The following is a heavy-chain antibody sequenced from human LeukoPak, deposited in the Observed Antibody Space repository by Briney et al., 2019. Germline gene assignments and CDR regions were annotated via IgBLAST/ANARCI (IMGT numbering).Heavy chain of an antibody. CDR3: ARSITRVRGVTFPFDY. V-gene: IGHV1-18*01. D-gene: IGHD3-10*01. CDR2: ISAYNGNT. J-gene: IGHJ4*02. Sequence: ASVKVSYKPSGYTFTSYGISWLRQAPGQGLEGMGWISAYNGNTDSAQKLQGRVTITTDISTSTAYMELRSLRSDETAVYYCARSITRVRGVTFPFDYWGQGTLVTVSS. CDR1: GYTFTSYG.